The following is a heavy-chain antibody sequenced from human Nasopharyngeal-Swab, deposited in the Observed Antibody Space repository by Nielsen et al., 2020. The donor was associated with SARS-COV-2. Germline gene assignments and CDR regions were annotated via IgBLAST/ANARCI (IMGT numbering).Heavy chain of an antibody. CDR2: NNSDGSST. CDR1: GFTFSSYW. J-gene: IGHJ4*02. D-gene: IGHD4-17*01. CDR3: PRDPLNYGDYFDY. V-gene: IGHV3-74*01. Sequence: GESLKISCEASGFTFSSYWMHWVRQAPGKGLVWVSRNNSDGSSTSYADSVKGRFTISRDNAKNTLYLQMNSLRADDTAVYYCPRDPLNYGDYFDYWGQGTLVTVSS.